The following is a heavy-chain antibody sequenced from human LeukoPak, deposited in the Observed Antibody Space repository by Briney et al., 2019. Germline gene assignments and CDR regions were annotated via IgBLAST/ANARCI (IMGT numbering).Heavy chain of an antibody. J-gene: IGHJ4*02. Sequence: SQTLSLTCTVSGGSIRSGDYYWSWIRQPPGKGLEWIGYIYYSVSTYYNRSLKSRLTISIDTSKNQFSLKLSSVTAADTAVYYCARYYDNSDVLDYWGQGTLVTVSS. D-gene: IGHD3-22*01. CDR2: IYYSVST. CDR1: GGSIRSGDYY. V-gene: IGHV4-30-4*01. CDR3: ARYYDNSDVLDY.